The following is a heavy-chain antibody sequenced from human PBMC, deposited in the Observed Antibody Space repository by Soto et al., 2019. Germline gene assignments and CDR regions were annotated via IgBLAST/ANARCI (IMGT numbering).Heavy chain of an antibody. CDR3: ARAVAAYGSGIDLDY. CDR1: GYTFTSYA. Sequence: VKVSCKASGYTFTSYAMHWVRQAPGQRLEWMGWINAGNGNTKYSQKFQGRVTITRDTSASTAYMELSSLRSEDTAVYYCARAVAAYGSGIDLDYWGQGTLVTVSS. J-gene: IGHJ4*02. CDR2: INAGNGNT. V-gene: IGHV1-3*01. D-gene: IGHD3-10*01.